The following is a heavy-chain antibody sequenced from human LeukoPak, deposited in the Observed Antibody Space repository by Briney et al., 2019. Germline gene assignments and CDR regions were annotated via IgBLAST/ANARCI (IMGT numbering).Heavy chain of an antibody. CDR3: AKGGAQV. J-gene: IGHJ4*02. CDR1: GFTFSSDA. D-gene: IGHD1-26*01. CDR2: ISSSGGST. Sequence: GGSLRLSCAASGFTFSSDAMRWVRQAPGKGLEWVSAISSSGGSTYYADSVRGRFIISRDSSKNTLYLQMNSLRVEDTAVYYCAKGGAQVGGQGTLVTVTS. V-gene: IGHV3-23*01.